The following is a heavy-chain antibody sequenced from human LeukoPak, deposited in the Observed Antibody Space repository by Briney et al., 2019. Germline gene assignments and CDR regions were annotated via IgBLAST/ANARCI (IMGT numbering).Heavy chain of an antibody. CDR1: GYTFTVYY. V-gene: IGHV1-2*02. CDR3: AGGDGRGPPLEIR. J-gene: IGHJ4*02. D-gene: IGHD3-16*01. Sequence: ASVKVSCKASGYTFTVYYMHWVRQAPGQGLEWMGCINPNSGGTHYAQKFQGRVTMTRDTSISTAHMELSRLTSDDTAVYYCAGGDGRGPPLEIRWGQGTLVTVSS. CDR2: INPNSGGT.